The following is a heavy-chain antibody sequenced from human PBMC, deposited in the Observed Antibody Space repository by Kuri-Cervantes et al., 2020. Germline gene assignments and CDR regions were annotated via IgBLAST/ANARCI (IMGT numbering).Heavy chain of an antibody. V-gene: IGHV3-7*01. CDR2: INPDGGAK. CDR1: KFTFSSHW. CDR3: AAWSATATHH. Sequence: GESLKISCAASKFTFSSHWMNWVRQAPGKGLEWVANINPDGGAKSYVDSVKGRFTISRDNAKNSLYLQMNSLRAEDTGVYYCAAWSATATHHWGQGTLVTVSS. D-gene: IGHD2-15*01. J-gene: IGHJ5*02.